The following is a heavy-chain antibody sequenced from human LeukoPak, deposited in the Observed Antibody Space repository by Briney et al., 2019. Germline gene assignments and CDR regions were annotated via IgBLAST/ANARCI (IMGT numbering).Heavy chain of an antibody. V-gene: IGHV3-21*01. CDR2: ISSSSTYI. CDR1: GFTFSGYS. D-gene: IGHD2-15*01. Sequence: GGSLRLSCAASGFTFSGYSMNWVRQAPGKGLEWVSSISSSSTYIYYADSVKGRFTISRDNAKNSLYLQMNSLRAEDTAVYYCARERLRGYCSGGSCYLDPWGQGTLVTVSS. CDR3: ARERLRGYCSGGSCYLDP. J-gene: IGHJ5*02.